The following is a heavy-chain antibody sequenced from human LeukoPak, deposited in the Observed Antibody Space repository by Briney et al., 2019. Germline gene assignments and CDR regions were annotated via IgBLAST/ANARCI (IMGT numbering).Heavy chain of an antibody. V-gene: IGHV1-2*02. CDR2: INPNSGGT. Sequence: GASVKVSCKASGYTFTGYYMHWVRQAPGQGLEWMGWINPNSGGTNYAQKLQGRVTMTTDTSTSTAYMELRSLRSDDTAVYYCARRITMVRGVIYYYYMDVWGKGTTVTVSS. D-gene: IGHD3-10*01. CDR3: ARRITMVRGVIYYYYMDV. J-gene: IGHJ6*03. CDR1: GYTFTGYY.